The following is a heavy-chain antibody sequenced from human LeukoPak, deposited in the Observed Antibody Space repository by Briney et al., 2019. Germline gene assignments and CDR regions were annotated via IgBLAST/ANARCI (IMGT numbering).Heavy chain of an antibody. V-gene: IGHV4-39*01. D-gene: IGHD6-19*01. CDR2: IYYSGST. Sequence: SETLSLTCTVSGGSISSSSYYWGWIRQPPGKGLEWIGSIYYSGSTYYKPSLKSRVTISVDTSKNQFSLKLSSVTAADTAVYYCARHRGVYSSGWYSDFDYWGQGTLVTVSS. J-gene: IGHJ4*02. CDR3: ARHRGVYSSGWYSDFDY. CDR1: GGSISSSSYY.